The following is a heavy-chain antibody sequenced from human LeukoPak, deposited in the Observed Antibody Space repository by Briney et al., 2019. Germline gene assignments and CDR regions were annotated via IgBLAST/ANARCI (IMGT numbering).Heavy chain of an antibody. V-gene: IGHV1-2*02. CDR1: GYTFTCYY. J-gene: IGHJ3*02. D-gene: IGHD6-19*01. CDR3: ARRPYSSGSDAFDI. CDR2: INPNSGGT. Sequence: ASVKVSCKASGYTFTCYYMHWVRQAPGQGLEWMGWINPNSGGTNYAQKFQGRVTMTRDTSISTAYMELSRLRSDDTAVYYCARRPYSSGSDAFDIWGQGTMVTVSS.